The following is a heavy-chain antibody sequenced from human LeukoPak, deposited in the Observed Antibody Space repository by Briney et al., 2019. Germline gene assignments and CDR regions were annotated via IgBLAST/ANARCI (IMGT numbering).Heavy chain of an antibody. CDR1: GFTFSSYE. D-gene: IGHD5-12*01. J-gene: IGHJ4*02. V-gene: IGHV3-48*03. CDR3: ARGFGGYDIIDY. Sequence: PGGSLRLSCAASGFTFSSYEMNRVRQAPGKGLEWVSYISSSGSTIYYADSVKGRFTISRDNAKNSLYLQMNSLRAEDTAVYYCARGFGGYDIIDYWGQGTLVTVSS. CDR2: ISSSGSTI.